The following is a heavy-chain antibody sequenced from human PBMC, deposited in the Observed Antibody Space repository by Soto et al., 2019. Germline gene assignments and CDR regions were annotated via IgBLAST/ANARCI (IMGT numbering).Heavy chain of an antibody. CDR2: ISYDGSNK. J-gene: IGHJ6*02. V-gene: IGHV3-30*03. CDR3: GEGVGVVVVSVNDINYYGMDV. CDR1: GFTFSSYG. Sequence: GGSLRLSCAASGFTFSSYGMHWVRQAPGKGLEWVAVISYDGSNKYYADSVKGRFTISRDNSKNTLYLQMNSLRAEDTAVYYCGEGVGVVVVSVNDINYYGMDVWGQGTKVTVSS. D-gene: IGHD3-22*01.